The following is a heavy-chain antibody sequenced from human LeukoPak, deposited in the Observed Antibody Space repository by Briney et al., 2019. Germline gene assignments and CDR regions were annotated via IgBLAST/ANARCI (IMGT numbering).Heavy chain of an antibody. CDR2: ISGSGGST. V-gene: IGHV3-23*01. CDR1: GFTFSSYA. J-gene: IGHJ4*02. Sequence: GASLRLSCAASGFTFSSYAMSWVRQAPGKGLEWVSAISGSGGSTYYADSVKGRFTISRDNSKNTLYLQMNSLRAEDTAVYYCAKGRGGSYGYFDYWGQGTLVTVSS. D-gene: IGHD1-26*01. CDR3: AKGRGGSYGYFDY.